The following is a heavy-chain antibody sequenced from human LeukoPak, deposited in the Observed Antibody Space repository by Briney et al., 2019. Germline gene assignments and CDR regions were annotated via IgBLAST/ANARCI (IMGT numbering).Heavy chain of an antibody. CDR1: GFTFRRYA. CDR2: ISGSGGST. Sequence: GGALRLSCAASGFTFRRYAMSWGRQGPGKGGEGGSGISGSGGSTYYADSVKGRFTISRDNSKNTLYLQMNSLRAEDTAVYYCAKEEKILLWFGESETYFDIWGQGTTVTVSS. CDR3: AKEEKILLWFGESETYFDI. J-gene: IGHJ3*02. V-gene: IGHV3-23*01. D-gene: IGHD3-10*01.